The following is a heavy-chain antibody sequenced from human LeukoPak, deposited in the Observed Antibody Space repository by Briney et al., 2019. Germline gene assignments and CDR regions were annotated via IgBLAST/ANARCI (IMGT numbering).Heavy chain of an antibody. J-gene: IGHJ4*02. Sequence: GGSLRLSCAASGFTFTTYWMHWVRQAPGKGLVWVSHINSDGSITSYADSVKGRFTISRDNSKNTLYLQMNSLRAEDTAVYYCAKQGDYDYVWGSYRPHHFDYWGQGTLVTVSS. CDR3: AKQGDYDYVWGSYRPHHFDY. CDR2: INSDGSIT. D-gene: IGHD3-16*02. V-gene: IGHV3-74*01. CDR1: GFTFTTYW.